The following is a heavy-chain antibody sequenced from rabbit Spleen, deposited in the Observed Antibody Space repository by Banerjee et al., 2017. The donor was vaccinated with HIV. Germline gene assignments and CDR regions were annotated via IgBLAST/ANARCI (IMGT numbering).Heavy chain of an antibody. J-gene: IGHJ4*01. CDR1: GFSFSDRDV. CDR2: INASTGKP. D-gene: IGHD2-1*01. CDR3: ARGSATMTMVITGYYLNL. V-gene: IGHV1S45*01. Sequence: QEQLVESGGGLVQPEGSLTLTCKASGFSFSDRDVMCWVRQAPGKGLQWIACINASTGKPVYATWASGRFTISRTSSTTVTLQMTSLTVADTATYFCARGSATMTMVITGYYLNLWGPGTLVTVS.